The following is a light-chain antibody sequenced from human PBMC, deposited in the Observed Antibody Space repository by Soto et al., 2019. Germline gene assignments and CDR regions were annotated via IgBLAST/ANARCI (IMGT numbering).Light chain of an antibody. CDR1: SSDIGGYNS. J-gene: IGLJ3*02. CDR2: EVN. Sequence: QSVMTQPPSASAAPVQSVTIFCTGTSSDIGGYNSVSWYQQQPGKAPRLMIYEVNKRPSGVPDRFSGSKSGYTASLTVSGLQTEDEAFYYCSSSAGIYHYLVFGGGTQLTVL. V-gene: IGLV2-8*01. CDR3: SSSAGIYHYLV.